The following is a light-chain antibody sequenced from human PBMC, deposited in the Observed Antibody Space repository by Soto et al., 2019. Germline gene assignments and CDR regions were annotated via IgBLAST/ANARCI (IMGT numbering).Light chain of an antibody. CDR2: DAY. Sequence: EVVLTQSPVTLSLSPGERATLSCSASQSFRGLLAWYQQKPVQAHKLLIYDAYNRPTGIPPRFSGSGSGTDLTLALSSLQPEDSEPYYCLQDIDYPWTFGQGTKVDIK. J-gene: IGKJ1*01. CDR1: QSFRGL. CDR3: LQDIDYPWT. V-gene: IGKV3-11*01.